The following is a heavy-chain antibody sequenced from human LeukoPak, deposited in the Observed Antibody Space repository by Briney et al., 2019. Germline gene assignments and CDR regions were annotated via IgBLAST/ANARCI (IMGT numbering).Heavy chain of an antibody. D-gene: IGHD2-2*01. V-gene: IGHV3-30*18. J-gene: IGHJ6*04. CDR1: GFTFSSYG. Sequence: GGSLRLSCAASGFTFSSYGMHWVRQTPGKGLGWVAVISYDGSNKYYADSVKGRFTISRDNSKNTLYLQMNSLRAEDTAVYYCAKGAFGCSSTSCYPYYYYGMDVWGKGTTVTVSS. CDR3: AKGAFGCSSTSCYPYYYYGMDV. CDR2: ISYDGSNK.